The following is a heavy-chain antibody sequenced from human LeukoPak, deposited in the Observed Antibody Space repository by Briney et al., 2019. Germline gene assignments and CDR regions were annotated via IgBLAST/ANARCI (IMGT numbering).Heavy chain of an antibody. CDR2: IYHSGST. CDR1: GGSISSSTYS. J-gene: IGHJ4*02. CDR3: AREATVAGKFYDY. Sequence: SQTLSLTCAVSGGSISSSTYSWSWIRQPPGKGLEWIGSIYHSGSTYYNPSLKSRVTISVDTSKNQFSLKLSSVTAADTAVYYCAREATVAGKFYDYWGQGTLVTVSS. D-gene: IGHD6-19*01. V-gene: IGHV4-39*07.